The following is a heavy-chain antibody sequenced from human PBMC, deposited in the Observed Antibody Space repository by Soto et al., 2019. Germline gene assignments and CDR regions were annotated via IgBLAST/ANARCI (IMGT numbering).Heavy chain of an antibody. Sequence: EVQLVESGGGLVKPGGSLRLSCAASGFTFSSYSMNWVRQAPGKGLEWVSSISSSSSYIYYAGSVKGRFTTSRDNAKNSLYLQMNILRAEDTAVYYCARYSSSWYHYFDYWGQGTLVTVSS. CDR1: GFTFSSYS. CDR2: ISSSSSYI. D-gene: IGHD6-13*01. J-gene: IGHJ4*02. CDR3: ARYSSSWYHYFDY. V-gene: IGHV3-21*01.